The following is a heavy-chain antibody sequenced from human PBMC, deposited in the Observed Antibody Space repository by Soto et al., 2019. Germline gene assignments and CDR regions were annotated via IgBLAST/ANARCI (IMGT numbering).Heavy chain of an antibody. Sequence: EVQLVETGGGLIQPGGSLRLSCAASGFIVSSNYMTWVRQAPGKGLEWVAAVYGGGSTYYANSVKGRFTVSRDNFGNTLYLQMNILRVEDTAVYYCAAIVSLGTIGQWYFDFWGRGTLVTVSS. D-gene: IGHD1-26*01. CDR1: GFIVSSNY. V-gene: IGHV3-53*02. CDR2: VYGGGST. J-gene: IGHJ2*01. CDR3: AAIVSLGTIGQWYFDF.